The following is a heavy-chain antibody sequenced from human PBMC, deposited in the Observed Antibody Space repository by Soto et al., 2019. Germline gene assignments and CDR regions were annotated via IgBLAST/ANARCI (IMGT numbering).Heavy chain of an antibody. D-gene: IGHD3-3*01. Sequence: GGSLRLSFAASGFSFSSYSMNWVRQAPGKWLEWVSSISSSSSYVYYADSVKGRFTISRDNAKNSLYLQMNSLRAQDTAVYYCARGGVKDYWGQGTLVTVSS. CDR1: GFSFSSYS. V-gene: IGHV3-21*01. CDR2: ISSSSSYV. CDR3: ARGGVKDY. J-gene: IGHJ4*02.